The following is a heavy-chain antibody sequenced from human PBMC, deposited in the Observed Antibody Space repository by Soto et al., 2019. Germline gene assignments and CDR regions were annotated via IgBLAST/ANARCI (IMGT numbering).Heavy chain of an antibody. D-gene: IGHD3-9*01. J-gene: IGHJ6*01. Sequence: ASVKVSCKASGYTFTSYGISWVRQAPGQGLEWMGWISAYNGNTNYAQKLQGRVTMTTDTSTSTAYMELRSLRSDDTAVYYCARARFTRGFYDIFTCYYPNDSYYYYVMDVWARATTV. CDR2: ISAYNGNT. CDR3: ARARFTRGFYDIFTCYYPNDSYYYYVMDV. CDR1: GYTFTSYG. V-gene: IGHV1-18*01.